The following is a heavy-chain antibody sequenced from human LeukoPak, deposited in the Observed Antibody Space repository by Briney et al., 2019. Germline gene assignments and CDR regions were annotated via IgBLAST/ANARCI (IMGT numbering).Heavy chain of an antibody. CDR1: GGSISSYY. CDR2: IYYSGST. V-gene: IGHV4-59*01. Sequence: SETLSLTCTVSGGSISSYYWSWIRQPPGKGLEWIGYIYYSGSTNYNPSLKSRVTISVDTSKNQFSLKLSSVTAADTAVYYCARSPLKVYEYCGGDCYRGYYYYGMDVWGQGTTVTVSS. CDR3: ARSPLKVYEYCGGDCYRGYYYYGMDV. D-gene: IGHD2-21*02. J-gene: IGHJ6*02.